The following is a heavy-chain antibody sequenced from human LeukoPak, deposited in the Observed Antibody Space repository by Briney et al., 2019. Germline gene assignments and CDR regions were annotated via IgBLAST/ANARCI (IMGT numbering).Heavy chain of an antibody. V-gene: IGHV3-7*01. J-gene: IGHJ4*02. D-gene: IGHD2-15*01. Sequence: GGSLRLSCAASGFTFDDYGMSWVRHVPGKGLEWVANIKHDGSEDYYLDSVKGRFTISRDNAKSSMWLQMNSLRDEDTAVYYCARDQTPFYWGQGSLVTVSS. CDR2: IKHDGSED. CDR3: ARDQTPFY. CDR1: GFTFDDYG.